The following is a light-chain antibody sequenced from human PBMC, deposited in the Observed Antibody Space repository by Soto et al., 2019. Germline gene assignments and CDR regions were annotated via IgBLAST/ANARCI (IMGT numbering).Light chain of an antibody. J-gene: IGKJ5*01. CDR1: QTVSSNY. CDR3: QQYGSSLIT. CDR2: AAS. Sequence: EIILTQSPDTLSLSPGERATLSCRASQTVSSNYLAWCQQRPGQAPRLLIYAASSRATGIPVRFSGSGSGTDFTLTISRLEPEDFAVYYCQQYGSSLITFGQGTRLE. V-gene: IGKV3-20*01.